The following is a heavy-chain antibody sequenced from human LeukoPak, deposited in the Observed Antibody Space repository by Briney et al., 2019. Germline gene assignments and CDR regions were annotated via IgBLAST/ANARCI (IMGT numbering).Heavy chain of an antibody. Sequence: GGSLRLSCAASGISSDDYAMHWVRQAPGKGLEWVSGISWNSGSIGYADSVKGRFTISRDNAKNSLYLQMNSLRAEDTALYYCAKATVTDVGYFDYWGQGTLVTVSS. CDR3: AKATVTDVGYFDY. CDR2: ISWNSGSI. J-gene: IGHJ4*02. V-gene: IGHV3-9*02. D-gene: IGHD4-17*01. CDR1: GISSDDYA.